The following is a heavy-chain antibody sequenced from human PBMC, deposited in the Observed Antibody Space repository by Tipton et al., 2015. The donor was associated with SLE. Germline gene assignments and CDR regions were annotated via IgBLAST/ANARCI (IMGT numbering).Heavy chain of an antibody. V-gene: IGHV4-4*07. D-gene: IGHD2-15*01. CDR3: ARQSFGGSWEFDY. J-gene: IGHJ4*02. Sequence: TLSLTCTVSGGSISGYYWSWFRQPAGKGLEWIGRIYSSGSTIYNPSLKSRVTLSLDMSKNQFSLRVRSVTAADTAVYFCARQSFGGSWEFDYWGQGALVTVSS. CDR2: IYSSGST. CDR1: GGSISGYY.